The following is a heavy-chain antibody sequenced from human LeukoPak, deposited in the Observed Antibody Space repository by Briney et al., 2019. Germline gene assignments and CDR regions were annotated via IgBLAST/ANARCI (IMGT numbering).Heavy chain of an antibody. D-gene: IGHD2-2*01. CDR2: IYYSGST. V-gene: IGHV4-30-4*01. CDR1: GGPISSGDYY. CDR3: ARGNVIVVVPATWFDP. J-gene: IGHJ5*02. Sequence: SETLSLTCTVSGGPISSGDYYWSWIRQPPGKGLEWIGYIYYSGSTYYNPSLKSRVTIAVDTSKNQFSLKLSSVTAADTAVYYCARGNVIVVVPATWFDPWGQGTLVTVSS.